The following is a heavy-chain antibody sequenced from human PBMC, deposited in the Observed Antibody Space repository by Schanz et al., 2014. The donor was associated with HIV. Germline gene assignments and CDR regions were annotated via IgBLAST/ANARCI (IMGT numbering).Heavy chain of an antibody. Sequence: QVHLVESGGGVVQPGRSLRLSCVASAFNFDSYGMHWVRQAPGKGLEWVAVISYDGTKKHYADSVKGRFTISRDNSKNTLNLRVNSLRAEDTAVYYCAKDRNYYDSKYIGKGNYYYYYGMDVWGQGTTVTVSS. CDR2: ISYDGTKK. D-gene: IGHD3-22*01. CDR1: AFNFDSYG. CDR3: AKDRNYYDSKYIGKGNYYYYYGMDV. V-gene: IGHV3-30*18. J-gene: IGHJ6*02.